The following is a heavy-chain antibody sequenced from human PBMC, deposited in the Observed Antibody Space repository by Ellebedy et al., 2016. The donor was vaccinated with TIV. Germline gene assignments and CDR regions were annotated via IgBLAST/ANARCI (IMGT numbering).Heavy chain of an antibody. Sequence: GESLKISCAASGFTFSSYAMSWVRQAPGKGLEWVSGFSVSGDSTYYADSVKGRFTISRDTSKNTLYLQMNSLRAEDTAIYYCAKDSGKYGWNSEYWGQGTQVTVSS. CDR2: FSVSGDST. CDR3: AKDSGKYGWNSEY. CDR1: GFTFSSYA. J-gene: IGHJ4*02. V-gene: IGHV3-23*01. D-gene: IGHD3-10*01.